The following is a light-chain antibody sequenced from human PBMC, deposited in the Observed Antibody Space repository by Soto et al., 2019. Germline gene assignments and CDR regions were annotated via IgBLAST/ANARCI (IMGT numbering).Light chain of an antibody. V-gene: IGKV1-9*01. Sequence: IQLSQSPSFLSASVGDRVTITCRASQGISTYSAWYQQKLGKAPKLLIYDASTLQSGVPSRFSGSRSGTEFTLTISSLQPEDFATYYCQQLNGYLELTFGGGTKVDIK. CDR2: DAS. J-gene: IGKJ4*01. CDR1: QGISTY. CDR3: QQLNGYLELT.